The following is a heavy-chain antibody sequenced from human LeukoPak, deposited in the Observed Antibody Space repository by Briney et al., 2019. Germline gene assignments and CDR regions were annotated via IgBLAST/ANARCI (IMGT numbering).Heavy chain of an antibody. CDR3: ARAHGQWLVLNWFDP. D-gene: IGHD6-19*01. CDR1: GYTFTSYY. CDR2: INPSGGST. V-gene: IGHV1-46*01. Sequence: ASVKVSCKASGYTFTSYYMHWVRQAPGQGLEWMGIINPSGGSTSYAQKFQGRVTMTRDTSTSTVYMELSSLRSEDTAVYYCARAHGQWLVLNWFDPWGQGTLVTVSS. J-gene: IGHJ5*02.